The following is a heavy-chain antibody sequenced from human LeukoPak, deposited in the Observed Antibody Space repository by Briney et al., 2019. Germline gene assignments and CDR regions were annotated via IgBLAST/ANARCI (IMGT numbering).Heavy chain of an antibody. CDR2: INAGNGNT. CDR1: GYTFTSYA. Sequence: GASVKVSCKASGYTFTSYAMHWVRQAPGQRLEWMGWINAGNGNTKYSQKFQGRVTMTRNTSISTAYTELSSLRSEDTAVYYCARGPFPIWSGYYYWFDPWGQGTLVTVSS. CDR3: ARGPFPIWSGYYYWFDP. V-gene: IGHV1-3*01. J-gene: IGHJ5*02. D-gene: IGHD3-3*01.